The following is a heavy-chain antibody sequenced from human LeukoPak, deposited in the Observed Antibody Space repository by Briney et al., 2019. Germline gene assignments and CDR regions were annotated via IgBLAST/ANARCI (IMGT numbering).Heavy chain of an antibody. V-gene: IGHV3-11*01. CDR1: GFTFSDYY. CDR3: ARQGIVVVPAAISYYFDY. CDR2: ISSSGSTI. Sequence: GGSLRLSCAASGFTFSDYYMSWIRQAPGKGLEWVSYISSSGSTIYYADSVKGRFTISRDNAKNSLYLQMNSLRSEDTAVYYCARQGIVVVPAAISYYFDYWGQGTLVTVSS. D-gene: IGHD2-2*01. J-gene: IGHJ4*02.